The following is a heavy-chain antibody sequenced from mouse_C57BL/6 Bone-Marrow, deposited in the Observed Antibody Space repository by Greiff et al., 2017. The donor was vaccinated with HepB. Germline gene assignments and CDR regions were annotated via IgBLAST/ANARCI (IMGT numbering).Heavy chain of an antibody. CDR3: APYDYGSS. Sequence: QVQLQQPGAELVRPGTSVKLSCKASGYTFTSYWMHWVKQRPGQGLEWIGVIDPSDSYTNYNQKFKGKATLTVDTSSSPAYMQLSSLTSEDSAVYYCAPYDYGSSWGQGTLVTVSA. CDR1: GYTFTSYW. J-gene: IGHJ3*01. V-gene: IGHV1-59*01. CDR2: IDPSDSYT. D-gene: IGHD1-1*01.